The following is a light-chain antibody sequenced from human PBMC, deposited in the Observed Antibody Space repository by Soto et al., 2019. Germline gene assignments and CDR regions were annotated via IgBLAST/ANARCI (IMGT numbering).Light chain of an antibody. CDR1: QSISSW. CDR3: QQYNSYLLT. Sequence: EIQMTQSPSTLSASVGDRVTITCRASQSISSWLAWYQQKPGKAPKLLIYKASSLESGVPSRFSGSGSGTEFTLTISSLQPDDFATYYCQQYNSYLLTFGGGTKVDIK. CDR2: KAS. J-gene: IGKJ4*01. V-gene: IGKV1-5*03.